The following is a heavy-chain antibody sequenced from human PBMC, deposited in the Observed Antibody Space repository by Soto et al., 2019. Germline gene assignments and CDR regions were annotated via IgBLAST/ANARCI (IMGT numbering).Heavy chain of an antibody. CDR3: AREYYSTTTWIDY. CDR2: VTPYEGTT. CDR1: GFTFTSYP. V-gene: IGHV1-18*04. J-gene: IGHJ4*01. Sequence: QVQLVQSAPEVKRPGASVKVSCKTSGFTFTSYPFSWVRQAPGQGLEWLAWVTPYEGTTKVAHQDLDRITLTTDTSAATAFMELTRLTSDDTAVYCCAREYYSTTTWIDYWGHGTLVA. D-gene: IGHD1-26*01.